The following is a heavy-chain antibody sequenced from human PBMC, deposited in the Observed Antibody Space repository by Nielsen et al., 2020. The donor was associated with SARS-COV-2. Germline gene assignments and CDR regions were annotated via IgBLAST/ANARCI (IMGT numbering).Heavy chain of an antibody. J-gene: IGHJ6*02. Sequence: VRQAPGKGLEWIGSIYHSGSTNYNPSLKSRVTISVDKSKNQFSLKLSSVTAADTAVYYCARGETLYYYGSGSYSPVMDVWGQGTTVTVSS. CDR2: IYHSGST. CDR3: ARGETLYYYGSGSYSPVMDV. D-gene: IGHD3-10*01. V-gene: IGHV4-4*02.